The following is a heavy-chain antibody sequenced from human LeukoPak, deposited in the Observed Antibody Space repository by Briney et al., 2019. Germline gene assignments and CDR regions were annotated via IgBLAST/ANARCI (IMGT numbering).Heavy chain of an antibody. V-gene: IGHV3-30*04. J-gene: IGHJ4*02. D-gene: IGHD5-18*01. CDR2: ISYDGSNK. Sequence: PGGSLRLSCAASGFTFSSYAMHWVRQAPGKGLEWVAVISYDGSNKYYADSVKGRFTISRDNSKNTLYLQMNSLRAEDTAVYYCASLLIVDTAMGDAEDYWGQGTLVTVSS. CDR1: GFTFSSYA. CDR3: ASLLIVDTAMGDAEDY.